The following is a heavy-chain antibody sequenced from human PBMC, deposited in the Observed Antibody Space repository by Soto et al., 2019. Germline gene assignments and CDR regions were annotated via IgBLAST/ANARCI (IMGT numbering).Heavy chain of an antibody. CDR3: AREGAAGDYYYYYGMDV. CDR1: GGSISSYY. D-gene: IGHD6-25*01. V-gene: IGHV4-59*01. CDR2: IYYSGST. J-gene: IGHJ6*02. Sequence: PSETLSLTCTVSGGSISSYYWSWIRQPPGKGLEWIGYIYYSGSTNYNPSLKSRVTISVDTSKNQFSLKLSSVTAADTAVYYCAREGAAGDYYYYYGMDVWGQGTTVTV.